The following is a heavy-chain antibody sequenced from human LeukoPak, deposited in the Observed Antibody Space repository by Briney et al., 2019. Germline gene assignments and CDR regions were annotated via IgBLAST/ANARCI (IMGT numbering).Heavy chain of an antibody. CDR1: GFIFTDAW. CDR3: STGLPRSSGYSFDD. J-gene: IGHJ4*02. CDR2: IKRRSDGGTR. Sequence: GGSLRLSCATSGFIFTDAWMSWVRQAPGKGLEWVGRIKRRSDGGTRDYGAPVKGRFTISRDDSKNILYLQMNNLKTEDTAMYYCSTGLPRSSGYSFDDWGQGTLVTVSS. V-gene: IGHV3-15*01. D-gene: IGHD3-22*01.